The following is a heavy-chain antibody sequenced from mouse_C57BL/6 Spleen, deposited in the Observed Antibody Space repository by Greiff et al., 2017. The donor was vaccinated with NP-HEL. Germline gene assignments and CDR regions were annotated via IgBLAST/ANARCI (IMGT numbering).Heavy chain of an antibody. CDR2: ISDGGSYT. D-gene: IGHD2-4*01. J-gene: IGHJ2*01. V-gene: IGHV5-4*01. Sequence: EVQLVESGGGLVKPGGSLKLSCAASGFTFSSYAMFWVRQTPEKRLEWVATISDGGSYTYYPDNVKGRFTISRDNAKNNLYLQMSHLKAEDTAMYYCARVKVYYDYDVGFDYWGQGTTLTVSS. CDR1: GFTFSSYA. CDR3: ARVKVYYDYDVGFDY.